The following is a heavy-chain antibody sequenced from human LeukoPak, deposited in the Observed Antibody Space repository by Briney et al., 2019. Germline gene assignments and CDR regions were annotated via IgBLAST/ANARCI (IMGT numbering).Heavy chain of an antibody. J-gene: IGHJ4*02. V-gene: IGHV3-7*01. CDR3: ARSYYEYYYDSSGYYRPYFDY. Sequence: GGSLRLSCAASGFIFSGYWMTWVRQAPGKGLEWVANIKQDGSEKYYVDTVKGRFTISRDNSKNTLYLQMNSLRAEDTAVYHCARSYYEYYYDSSGYYRPYFDYWGQGTLVTVSS. CDR1: GFIFSGYW. D-gene: IGHD3-22*01. CDR2: IKQDGSEK.